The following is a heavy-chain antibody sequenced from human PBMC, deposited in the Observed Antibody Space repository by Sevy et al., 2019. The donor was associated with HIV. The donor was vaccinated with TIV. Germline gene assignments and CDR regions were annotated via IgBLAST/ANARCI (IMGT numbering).Heavy chain of an antibody. J-gene: IGHJ6*02. CDR2: ITAYKDNT. V-gene: IGHV1-18*01. D-gene: IGHD3-3*01. CDR1: GYTLNNYG. CDR3: TRVDPYYEFGDV. Sequence: ASVKVSCKASGYTLNNYGVSWVRQAPGQGLEWIGWITAYKDNTNYAQNFQGRVTMTTDTSTSTAYMELRSLRSDDTAVYYCTRVDPYYEFGDVWGQGTTVTVSS.